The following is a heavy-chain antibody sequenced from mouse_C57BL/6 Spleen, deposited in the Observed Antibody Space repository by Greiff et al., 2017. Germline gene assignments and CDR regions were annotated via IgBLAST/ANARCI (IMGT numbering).Heavy chain of an antibody. CDR1: GYSFTGYY. Sequence: DVQLQESGPELVKPGASVKISCKASGYSFTGYYMNWVKQSPEQSLEWIGEINPSTGGTTYNQKFKAKATLTVDKSSSTAYMQLKSLTSEDSAVYYCARGKDYYGSSYEYFDVWGTGTTVTVSS. CDR2: INPSTGGT. CDR3: ARGKDYYGSSYEYFDV. V-gene: IGHV1-42*01. D-gene: IGHD1-1*01. J-gene: IGHJ1*03.